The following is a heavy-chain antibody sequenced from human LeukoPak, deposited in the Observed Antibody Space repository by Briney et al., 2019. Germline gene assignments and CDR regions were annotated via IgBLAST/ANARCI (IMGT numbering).Heavy chain of an antibody. CDR1: GIIFSNYW. J-gene: IGHJ4*02. Sequence: GGSLRLSCAASGIIFSNYWMHWVRQAPGKGLVWVSRINRDGSSTSYADSVKGRSTISRDNAKNTLYLQMNSLRAEDTAVYYCARGGGYSYGSFDYWGQGTLVTVSS. V-gene: IGHV3-74*01. CDR3: ARGGGYSYGSFDY. D-gene: IGHD5-18*01. CDR2: INRDGSST.